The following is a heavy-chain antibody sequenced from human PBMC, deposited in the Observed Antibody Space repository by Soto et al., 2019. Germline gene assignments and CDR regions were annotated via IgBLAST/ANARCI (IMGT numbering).Heavy chain of an antibody. J-gene: IGHJ3*02. CDR1: GFTFSSYG. D-gene: IGHD3-22*01. Sequence: LSCAASGFTFSSYGMHWVRQAPGKGLEWVAVIWYDGSNKYYADSVKGRFTISRDNTKNTLYLQMNSLRAEDTAVYYCARGPKYYYDSSGYYYDDAFDIWGQGTMVTVSS. V-gene: IGHV3-33*01. CDR2: IWYDGSNK. CDR3: ARGPKYYYDSSGYYYDDAFDI.